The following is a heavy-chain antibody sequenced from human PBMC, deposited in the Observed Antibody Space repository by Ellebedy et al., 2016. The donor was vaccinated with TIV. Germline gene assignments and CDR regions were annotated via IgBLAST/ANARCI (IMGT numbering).Heavy chain of an antibody. J-gene: IGHJ4*02. CDR1: GGTFRNYT. D-gene: IGHD6-19*01. V-gene: IGHV1-18*01. Sequence: ASVKVSXXASGGTFRNYTISWVRQAPGQGLEWMGWISAYNGNTNYAQELQDRVTMTTDTSTSTAYMELRSLRSDDTAVYYCARGSIRSGRYRALDYWGQGTLVTVSS. CDR2: ISAYNGNT. CDR3: ARGSIRSGRYRALDY.